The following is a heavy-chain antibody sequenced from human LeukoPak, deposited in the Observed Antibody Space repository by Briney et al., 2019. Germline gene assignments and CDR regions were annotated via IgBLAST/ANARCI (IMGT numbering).Heavy chain of an antibody. CDR2: VNPNSGNT. D-gene: IGHD6-6*01. J-gene: IGHJ4*02. CDR3: ARVTYSTSWPLDY. CDR1: GYTFTSYD. Sequence: GASVKVSCKASGYTFTSYDINWVRQATGQGLEWMGWVNPNSGNTGYAQKFQGRVTITRNTSISTAYMELSSLRSDDTAVYYCARVTYSTSWPLDYWGQGTLVTVSS. V-gene: IGHV1-8*03.